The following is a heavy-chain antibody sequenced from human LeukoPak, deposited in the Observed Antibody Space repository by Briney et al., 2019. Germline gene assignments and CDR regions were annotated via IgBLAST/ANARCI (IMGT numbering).Heavy chain of an antibody. Sequence: SETLSLTCTVSGGSISSYYWSWIRQPPGKGLEWIGYIYYSGSTNYNPSLKSRVTISVDTSKNQFSLKLSSVTAADTAVYYCAREGTAMVPVRAFDIWGQGTMVTVSS. J-gene: IGHJ3*02. CDR1: GGSISSYY. D-gene: IGHD5-18*01. V-gene: IGHV4-59*01. CDR2: IYYSGST. CDR3: AREGTAMVPVRAFDI.